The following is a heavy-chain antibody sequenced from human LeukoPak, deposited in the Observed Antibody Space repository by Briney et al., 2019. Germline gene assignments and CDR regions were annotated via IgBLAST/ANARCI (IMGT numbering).Heavy chain of an antibody. CDR1: GGSISNYSYY. J-gene: IGHJ3*02. CDR2: IYYSGST. Sequence: SETLSLTCNVSGGSISNYSYYWGWIRQPPGKGLEWIGSIYYSGSTYYNPSLKSRVTISVDTSKNQFSLKLSTVTAADTAVYYCARLEAVAGTKGACDIWGQGTMVTVSS. CDR3: ARLEAVAGTKGACDI. V-gene: IGHV4-39*01. D-gene: IGHD6-19*01.